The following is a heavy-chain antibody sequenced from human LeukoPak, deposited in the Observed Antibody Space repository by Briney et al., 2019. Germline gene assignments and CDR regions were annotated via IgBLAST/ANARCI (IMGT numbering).Heavy chain of an antibody. D-gene: IGHD3-22*01. CDR1: GFTFSSYS. CDR2: ISSSSSYI. V-gene: IGHV3-21*01. J-gene: IGHJ4*02. CDR3: ASRSSGYYYDY. Sequence: GGSLRLSCAASGFTFSSYSMSWVRQAPGKGLEWVSPISSSSSYIYYADSVKGRFTISRDNAENSLYLQMNSLRAEDTAVYYCASRSSGYYYDYWGQGTLVTVSS.